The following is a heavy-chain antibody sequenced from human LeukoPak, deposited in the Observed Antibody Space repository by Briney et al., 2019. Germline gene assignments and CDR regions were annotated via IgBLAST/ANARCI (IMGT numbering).Heavy chain of an antibody. CDR3: ARVPVVTAPEVYMDV. CDR1: GFTFSSYW. J-gene: IGHJ6*03. D-gene: IGHD2-21*02. V-gene: IGHV3-7*01. CDR2: IKQDGSEK. Sequence: PGGSLRLSCAASGFTFSSYWMSWVRQAPGKGLEWVADIKQDGSEKYYVDSVQGRFTISRDNAKNSLYLQMNSLRPEDTAVYYCARVPVVTAPEVYMDVWGKGTTVTVSS.